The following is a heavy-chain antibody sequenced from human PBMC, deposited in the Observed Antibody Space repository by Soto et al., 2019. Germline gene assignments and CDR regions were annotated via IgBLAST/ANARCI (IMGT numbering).Heavy chain of an antibody. V-gene: IGHV4-39*01. Sequence: LQLQESGPGLVKPSATLSLTCTVSCGSISSHNYYWGWIRQPPATGLEWIGRLYYSGSTYYNPSLMRRVTTSVDTSKNQFSQTMSSVTAADTAVYYCASLPRIAAVAYWGQGTLVTVTS. CDR3: ASLPRIAAVAY. D-gene: IGHD6-13*01. CDR2: LYYSGST. J-gene: IGHJ4*02. CDR1: CGSISSHNYY.